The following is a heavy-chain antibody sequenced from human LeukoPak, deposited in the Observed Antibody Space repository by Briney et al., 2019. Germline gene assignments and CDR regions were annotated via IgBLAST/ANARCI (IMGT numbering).Heavy chain of an antibody. J-gene: IGHJ5*02. CDR1: GGSISSSNW. CDR2: IYHSGST. D-gene: IGHD3-22*01. V-gene: IGHV4-4*02. CDR3: AREAPQYYDSSGYSGGFDP. Sequence: PSETLSLTCTVSGGSISSSNWWRWVRQPPGKGLEWIGEIYHSGSTNYNPSLKSRVTISVDKSKNQFSLKLSSVTAADTAVYYCAREAPQYYDSSGYSGGFDPWGQGTLVTVSS.